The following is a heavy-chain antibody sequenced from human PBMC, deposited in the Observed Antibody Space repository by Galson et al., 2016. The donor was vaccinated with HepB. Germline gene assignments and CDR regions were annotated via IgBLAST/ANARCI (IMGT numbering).Heavy chain of an antibody. CDR2: VNPTSGGA. CDR1: GYTFTSHY. V-gene: IGHV1-2*02. CDR3: ARLFWASPDFDY. J-gene: IGHJ4*02. D-gene: IGHD3-9*01. Sequence: SVKVSCKASGYTFTSHYIHWVRQAPGQGLEWMGWVNPTSGGARYAQHFQGRVTMTRDTSISTAYMELSGLRSDDTAVYYCARLFWASPDFDYWGQGTLVTVSS.